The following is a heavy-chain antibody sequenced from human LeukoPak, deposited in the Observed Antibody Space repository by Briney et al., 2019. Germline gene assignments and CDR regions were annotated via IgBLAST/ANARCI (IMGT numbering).Heavy chain of an antibody. CDR1: GGSISSYY. Sequence: PSETLSLTCTVSGGSISSYYWSWIRQPPGKGLEWIGYIYYSGSTNYNPSLKSRVTISVDTSKNQFSLKLSSVTAADTAVYYCARDLGPFCSGGDCYSGSDGMGVWGQGTTVTVSS. J-gene: IGHJ6*02. CDR3: ARDLGPFCSGGDCYSGSDGMGV. D-gene: IGHD2-21*02. CDR2: IYYSGST. V-gene: IGHV4-59*01.